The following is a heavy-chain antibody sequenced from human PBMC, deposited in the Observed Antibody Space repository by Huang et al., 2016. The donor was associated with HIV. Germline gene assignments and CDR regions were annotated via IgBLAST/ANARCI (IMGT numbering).Heavy chain of an antibody. CDR2: ISDDGSNE. D-gene: IGHD3-10*01. J-gene: IGHJ4*02. CDR3: AREAPYGSGSPFDY. V-gene: IGHV3-30-3*01. CDR1: GFTFSSYA. Sequence: GRSLRLSCAASGFTFSSYAMHWVRQAPGKGLEWVAVISDDGSNEYYADSVKGRFTISRDISKNTLYLQMNSLRAEDTAVYYCAREAPYGSGSPFDYWGQGTLVTVSS.